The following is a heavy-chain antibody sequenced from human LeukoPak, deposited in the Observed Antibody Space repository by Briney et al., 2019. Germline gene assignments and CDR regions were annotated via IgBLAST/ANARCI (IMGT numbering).Heavy chain of an antibody. J-gene: IGHJ4*02. CDR1: GFIFSSYS. Sequence: GGSLRLSCAASGFIFSSYSMNWVRQAPGKGLEWVSYISSSSGTKYYADSVKGRFTISRDNAKNSLYLQMNSLRDEDTAVYYCARDLPPGSSGWYLGYWGQGTLSPSPQ. CDR2: ISSSSGTK. V-gene: IGHV3-48*02. D-gene: IGHD6-19*01. CDR3: ARDLPPGSSGWYLGY.